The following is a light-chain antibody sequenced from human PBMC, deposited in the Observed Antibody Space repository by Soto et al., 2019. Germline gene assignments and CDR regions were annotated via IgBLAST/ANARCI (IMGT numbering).Light chain of an antibody. CDR2: DVT. V-gene: IGLV2-14*03. J-gene: IGLJ3*02. CDR1: SSDVGGYNY. Sequence: QSALTQPASVSGSPGQSITISCTGTSSDVGGYNYVSWYQHHPGKAPKLMIYDVTNRPSGVSNRFSGSKSGNTAPLTISGLQAEDEADYYCTSYTTSSPYLVFGGGTKLTVL. CDR3: TSYTTSSPYLV.